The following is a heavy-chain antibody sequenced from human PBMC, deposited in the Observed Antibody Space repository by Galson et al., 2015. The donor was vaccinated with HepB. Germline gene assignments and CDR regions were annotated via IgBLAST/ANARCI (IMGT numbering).Heavy chain of an antibody. J-gene: IGHJ4*02. V-gene: IGHV3-15*04. D-gene: IGHD3-10*01. CDR1: GFTFSNAW. Sequence: SLRLSCAASGFTFSNAWMGWVRQAPGKGLEWVGRIESKTDGGTIDYASPVKGRFTISRDDSKNTLYLQMNSLKTEDTAVYYCTTVSGPGHYFDYWGQGTLVTVSS. CDR2: IESKTDGGTI. CDR3: TTVSGPGHYFDY.